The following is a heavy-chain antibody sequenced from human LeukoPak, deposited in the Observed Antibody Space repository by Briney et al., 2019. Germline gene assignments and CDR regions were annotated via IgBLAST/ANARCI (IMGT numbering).Heavy chain of an antibody. CDR2: IYSGDSDV. CDR3: ATNVPLYYYDSSGSFDAFDI. Sequence: GESLKISCKGSGYIFSNYWIGWVRQMPGEGLEWMGIIYSGDSDVRYSPSFQGQVTISADKSISTAYLQWSSLKASDTAMYYCATNVPLYYYDSSGSFDAFDIWGQGTMVTVSS. D-gene: IGHD3-22*01. CDR1: GYIFSNYW. J-gene: IGHJ3*02. V-gene: IGHV5-51*01.